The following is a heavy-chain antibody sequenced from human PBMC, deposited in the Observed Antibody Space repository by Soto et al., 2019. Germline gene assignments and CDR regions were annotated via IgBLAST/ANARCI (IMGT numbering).Heavy chain of an antibody. J-gene: IGHJ6*03. D-gene: IGHD1-1*01. CDR1: GFTFSSYW. CDR2: IKQDGSEK. CDR3: AREGVQLERAYYYYYMDV. Sequence: PGGSLRLSCAASGFTFSSYWMSWVRQAPGKGLEWVANIKQDGSEKYYVDSVKGRFTISRDNAKNSLYLQMNSLRAEDTAVYYCAREGVQLERAYYYYYMDVWGKGTTVTVSS. V-gene: IGHV3-7*01.